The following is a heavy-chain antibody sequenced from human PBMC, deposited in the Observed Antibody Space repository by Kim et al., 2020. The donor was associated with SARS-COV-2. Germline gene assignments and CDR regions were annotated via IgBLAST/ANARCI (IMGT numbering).Heavy chain of an antibody. J-gene: IGHJ6*02. CDR2: ISYDGSNK. CDR1: GFTFSSYA. V-gene: IGHV3-30*04. CDR3: ARVGGEGTYYYYGMDV. D-gene: IGHD2-21*01. Sequence: GGSLRLSCAASGFTFSSYAMHWVRQAPGKGLEWVAVISYDGSNKYYADSVKGRFTISRDNSKNKLYLQMNSLRAEDTAVYYCARVGGEGTYYYYGMDVWGQGTTVTVSS.